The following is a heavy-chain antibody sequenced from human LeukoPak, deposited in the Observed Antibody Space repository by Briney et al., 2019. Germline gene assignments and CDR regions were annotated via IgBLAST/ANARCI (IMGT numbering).Heavy chain of an antibody. CDR2: ISSSSSYI. D-gene: IGHD3-22*01. CDR1: GFTFSSYS. Sequence: PGGSLRLSCAASGFTFSSYSMNWVRQAPGKGLEWVSSISSSSSYIYYADSVKGRFTISRDNAKNSLYLQMNSLRAEDTAVYYCARIDSSHYYDSSGYHGPFDYWGQGTLVTVSS. V-gene: IGHV3-21*01. CDR3: ARIDSSHYYDSSGYHGPFDY. J-gene: IGHJ4*02.